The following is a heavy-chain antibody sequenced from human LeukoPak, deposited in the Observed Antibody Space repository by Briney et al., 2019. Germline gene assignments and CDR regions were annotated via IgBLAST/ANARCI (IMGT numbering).Heavy chain of an antibody. CDR1: GFTVSSTY. CDR3: ARGRPAHYFDS. CDR2: IYSGGYI. J-gene: IGHJ4*02. Sequence: GGSLRLSCAASGFTVSSTYLTWVRQAPGKGLEWLSVIYSGGYIYYADSVKGRFFISRDISENMVYLQMDSLSVEDTAVYFCARGRPAHYFDSWGPGTLVTVS. D-gene: IGHD6-6*01. V-gene: IGHV3-66*01.